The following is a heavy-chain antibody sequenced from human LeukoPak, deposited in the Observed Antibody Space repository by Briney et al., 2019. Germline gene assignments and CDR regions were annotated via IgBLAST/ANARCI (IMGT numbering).Heavy chain of an antibody. J-gene: IGHJ4*02. CDR3: ATTLDWSYFDS. V-gene: IGHV3-23*01. CDR1: GFTFNNYP. D-gene: IGHD3-9*01. Sequence: GGSLRLSCAASGFTFNNYPMTWVRKAPGKGMEWVSGISGSSDSTFYADSVKGRFTISRDNSRNTLFLQMNSLRAEDTAVYYCATTLDWSYFDSWGQGTLVTVSS. CDR2: ISGSSDST.